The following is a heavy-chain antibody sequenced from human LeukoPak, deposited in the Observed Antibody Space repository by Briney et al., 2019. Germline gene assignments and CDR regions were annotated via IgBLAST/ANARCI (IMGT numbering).Heavy chain of an antibody. CDR2: IRVHDGES. CDR3: TRDHDSSGNYLDYFDS. J-gene: IGHJ4*02. Sequence: ASVKVSCKASGYTFTNYPITWVRQAPGQGLEWMGWIRVHDGESKYAQNFQGRLTLTTDTSTSTAYMELRSLRSGDTALYYCTRDHDSSGNYLDYFDSWGQGTLVTVSS. D-gene: IGHD3-22*01. V-gene: IGHV1-18*01. CDR1: GYTFTNYP.